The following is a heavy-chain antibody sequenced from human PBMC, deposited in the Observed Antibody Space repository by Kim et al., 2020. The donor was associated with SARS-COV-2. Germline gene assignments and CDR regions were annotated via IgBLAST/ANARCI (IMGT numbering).Heavy chain of an antibody. CDR1: GGSFSGYY. V-gene: IGHV4-34*01. Sequence: SETLSLTCAVYGGSFSGYYWSWIRQPPGKGLEWIGEINHSGSTNYNPSLKSRVTISVDTSKNQFSLKLSSVTAADTAVFYCSRAVMQCLVRPLFYYFSY. CDR2: INHSGST. CDR3: SRAVMQCLVRPLFYYFSY. D-gene: IGHD6-19*01. J-gene: IGHJ4*01.